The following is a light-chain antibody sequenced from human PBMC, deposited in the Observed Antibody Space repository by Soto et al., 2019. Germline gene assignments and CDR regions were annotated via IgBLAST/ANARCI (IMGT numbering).Light chain of an antibody. CDR2: EVS. CDR1: SSDVGGYNY. J-gene: IGLJ1*01. V-gene: IGLV2-14*01. CDR3: SSYTSSSTYV. Sequence: QSALTQPASVSGSPGQSITISCTGTSSDVGGYNYVSWYQQHPGKAPKHMIYEVSNRPSGVSNRFSGPKSGNTASLTISGLQAEDEADYYCSSYTSSSTYVFGTGTKVTVL.